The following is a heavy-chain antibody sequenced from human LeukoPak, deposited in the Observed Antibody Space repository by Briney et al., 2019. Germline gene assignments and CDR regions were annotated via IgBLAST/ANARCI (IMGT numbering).Heavy chain of an antibody. CDR1: GDSISSINW. D-gene: IGHD5-18*01. V-gene: IGHV4-4*02. CDR2: IHHSGKT. Sequence: PSGTLSLTCAVSGDSISSINWWTWVRLSREKGLEWIGEIHHSGKTNYNPSLKSRVNISLDKSKNHFSLRVNSVVAADTAIYYCARDPDTAIPYYYMDVWGKGTTVTVSS. CDR3: ARDPDTAIPYYYMDV. J-gene: IGHJ6*03.